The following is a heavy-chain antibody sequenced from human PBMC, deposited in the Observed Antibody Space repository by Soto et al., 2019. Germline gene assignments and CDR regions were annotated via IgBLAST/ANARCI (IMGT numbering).Heavy chain of an antibody. Sequence: QLQLQESGSGLVKPSQTLSLTCAVSGGSISSGGYSWSWIRQPPGKGLEWIGYIYHSGSTYYNPSLKSRVTISVDRSNNQFSLKLSSVTAADTAVYYCARVYCSGGSCYSGYFDYWGQGTLVTVSS. D-gene: IGHD2-15*01. CDR2: IYHSGST. V-gene: IGHV4-30-2*01. CDR3: ARVYCSGGSCYSGYFDY. CDR1: GGSISSGGYS. J-gene: IGHJ4*02.